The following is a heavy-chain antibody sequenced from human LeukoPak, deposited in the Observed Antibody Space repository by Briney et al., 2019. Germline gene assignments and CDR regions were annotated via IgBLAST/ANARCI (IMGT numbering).Heavy chain of an antibody. D-gene: IGHD2-2*01. V-gene: IGHV1-69*13. Sequence: SVKVSCKASGGTFSSYAISWVRQAPGQGPEWMGGIIPIFGTANYAQKFQGRVTITADESTSTAYMELSSLRSEDTAVYYCAKYCSSTSCYAFDIWGQGTMVTVSS. J-gene: IGHJ3*02. CDR2: IIPIFGTA. CDR1: GGTFSSYA. CDR3: AKYCSSTSCYAFDI.